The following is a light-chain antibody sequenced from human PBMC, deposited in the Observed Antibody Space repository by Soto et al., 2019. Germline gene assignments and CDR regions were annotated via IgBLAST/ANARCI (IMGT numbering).Light chain of an antibody. CDR1: SGHSTYA. V-gene: IGLV4-69*02. J-gene: IGLJ2*01. Sequence: QLVLTQSPSASASLGASLKLTCTLSSGHSTYAISWLQQQPEKGPRHLMELNSDGSHSKGNGIPDRFSGSSSGAERYLTISRLQSEDEADYYCQTWGTGIVVFGGGTKLTVL. CDR2: LNSDGSH. CDR3: QTWGTGIVV.